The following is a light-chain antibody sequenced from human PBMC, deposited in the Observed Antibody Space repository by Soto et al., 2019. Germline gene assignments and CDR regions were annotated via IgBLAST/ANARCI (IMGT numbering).Light chain of an antibody. Sequence: DTPMTQSPSSLSASVGDRVTIPCQASEDIGNHLNWYQQKPGKAPQLLIYDASNLETGVPSRFSATASGTDCTFTISSLQPEDFATYFCQQYHSVPYTFGGGTKLE. CDR2: DAS. J-gene: IGKJ2*01. V-gene: IGKV1-33*01. CDR3: QQYHSVPYT. CDR1: EDIGNH.